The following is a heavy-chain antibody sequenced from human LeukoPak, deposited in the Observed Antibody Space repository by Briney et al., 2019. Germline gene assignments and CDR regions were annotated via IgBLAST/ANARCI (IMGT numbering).Heavy chain of an antibody. J-gene: IGHJ4*02. V-gene: IGHV1-69*13. CDR2: IIPIFGTA. Sequence: ASVKVSCKASGGTFSSYAISWMRQAPGQGLEWMGGIIPIFGTANYAQKFQGGVTITADESTSTAYMELSSLRSEDTAVYYCAREAKVVTPGNYYFDYWGQGTLVTVSS. CDR1: GGTFSSYA. CDR3: AREAKVVTPGNYYFDY. D-gene: IGHD4-23*01.